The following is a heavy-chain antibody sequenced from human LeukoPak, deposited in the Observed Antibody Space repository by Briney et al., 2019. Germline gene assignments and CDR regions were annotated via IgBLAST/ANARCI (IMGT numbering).Heavy chain of an antibody. J-gene: IGHJ4*02. CDR3: SRVDY. V-gene: IGHV3-48*02. CDR2: ISSSSNTI. CDR1: GFTFSSYS. Sequence: GGSLRLSCAVSGFTFSSYSMNWVRQAPGKGLEWVSYISSSSNTIYYADSVKGRFTISRDNAKNSLYRQMNSLRDEDTAVYYCSRVDYWGQGTLVTVSS.